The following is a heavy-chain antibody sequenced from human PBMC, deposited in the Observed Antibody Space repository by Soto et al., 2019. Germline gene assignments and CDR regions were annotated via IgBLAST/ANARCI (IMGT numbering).Heavy chain of an antibody. D-gene: IGHD6-6*01. CDR3: ARGGNRHSSTSSGVGGFDY. CDR2: IFHSGST. V-gene: IGHV4-59*01. CDR1: GASISSSY. J-gene: IGHJ4*02. Sequence: LSLTCTVSGASISSSYWSWIRQPPGKGLEWIGYIFHSGSTNYNPSLKSRVTISVDTSKNQFSLNLSSLTTADTAVYFCARGGNRHSSTSSGVGGFDYWGQGTLVTVSS.